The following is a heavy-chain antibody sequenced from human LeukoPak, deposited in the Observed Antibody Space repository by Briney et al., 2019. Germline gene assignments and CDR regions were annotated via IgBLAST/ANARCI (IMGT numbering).Heavy chain of an antibody. J-gene: IGHJ5*02. CDR2: ISSGSSYI. V-gene: IGHV3-21*01. Sequence: GGSLRLSCAASGFIFSSYNMNWVRQAPGKGLEWVSSISSGSSYIYYADSVKGRFTISRDNAKNSLYLQMNSLRAEDTAVYYCAREQGVSGSYYGGWFDPWGQGTLVTVSS. D-gene: IGHD1-26*01. CDR3: AREQGVSGSYYGGWFDP. CDR1: GFIFSSYN.